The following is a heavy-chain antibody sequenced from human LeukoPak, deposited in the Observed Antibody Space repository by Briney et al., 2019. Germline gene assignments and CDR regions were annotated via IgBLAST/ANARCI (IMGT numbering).Heavy chain of an antibody. D-gene: IGHD6-13*01. CDR1: GYTFSSYG. V-gene: IGHV1-18*01. CDR2: ISADNGDT. CDR3: ARKGSSSWYYWFDP. J-gene: IGHJ5*02. Sequence: ASVKVSCKTSGYTFSSYGITWVRQAPGQGLEWMGWISADNGDTNYAQKLQGSVTMTTDTSTSTAYMELRSLRSDDTAVYYCARKGSSSWYYWFDPWGQGTLVTVSS.